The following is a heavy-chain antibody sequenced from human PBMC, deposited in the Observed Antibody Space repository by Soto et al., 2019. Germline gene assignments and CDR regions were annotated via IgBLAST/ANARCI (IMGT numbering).Heavy chain of an antibody. CDR2: INTGNGNT. V-gene: IGHV1-3*04. D-gene: IGHD3-22*01. CDR1: GYSFINHA. CDR3: ARAPPPYYYDSSGSLDL. J-gene: IGHJ4*02. Sequence: QVQLVQSGTEVKRPGAAVRVSCKTSGYSFINHAIHWVRQAPGQGLEWMGWINTGNGNTMYSHKFQGRVTISSDTFASTSYMELSSLRSEDAAVYYCARAPPPYYYDSSGSLDLWGQGTLVHVSS.